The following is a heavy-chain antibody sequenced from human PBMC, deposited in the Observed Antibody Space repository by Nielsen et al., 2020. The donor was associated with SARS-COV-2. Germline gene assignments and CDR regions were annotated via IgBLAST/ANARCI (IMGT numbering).Heavy chain of an antibody. CDR2: IYPGDSDT. J-gene: IGHJ6*02. Sequence: KVSCKGSGYSFTSYWIGWVRQMPGKGLEWMGIIYPGDSDTRYSPSFQGQVTISADKSISTAYLQWSSLKASDTAMYYCARLRDTRGDYYGMDVWGQGTTVTVSS. D-gene: IGHD3-10*01. CDR3: ARLRDTRGDYYGMDV. V-gene: IGHV5-51*01. CDR1: GYSFTSYW.